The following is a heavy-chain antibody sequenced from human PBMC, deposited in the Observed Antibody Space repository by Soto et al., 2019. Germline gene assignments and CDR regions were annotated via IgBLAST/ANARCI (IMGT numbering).Heavy chain of an antibody. CDR3: ARGRGDTAMVLMGY. CDR2: MNPNSGNT. V-gene: IGHV1-8*01. J-gene: IGHJ4*02. Sequence: ASVKVSCKASGYTLTSYDINWVRQATGQGLEWMGWMNPNSGNTGYAQKFQGRVTMTRNTSISTAYMELSSLRSEDTAVYYCARGRGDTAMVLMGYWGQGTLVTVSS. CDR1: GYTLTSYD. D-gene: IGHD5-18*01.